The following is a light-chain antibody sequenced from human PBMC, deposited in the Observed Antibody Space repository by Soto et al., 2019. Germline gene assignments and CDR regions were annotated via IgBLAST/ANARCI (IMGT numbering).Light chain of an antibody. Sequence: EIVMTQSPATLSVSPRERATLSCRASQSVSSNLAWYQQKPGQAPRLLIYGASTRATGIPARFSGSESGTEFTLTISSLQSEDFAVYYCQQYNNWPPMAFGQGTKVEIK. CDR2: GAS. V-gene: IGKV3-15*01. J-gene: IGKJ1*01. CDR1: QSVSSN. CDR3: QQYNNWPPMA.